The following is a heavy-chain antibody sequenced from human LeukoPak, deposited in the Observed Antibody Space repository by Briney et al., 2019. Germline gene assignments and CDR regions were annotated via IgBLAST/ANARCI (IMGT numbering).Heavy chain of an antibody. CDR1: GDSVTTKTGA. Sequence: SQTLSLTCAISGDSVTTKTGAWNWIRQSPSRGLEWLGRTYYGSKWYYDYAVSVKSRITIIPSTSKNQFSLHLNSVTPEDTAVYYCARKGASARFDYWGQGILVTVSS. V-gene: IGHV6-1*01. J-gene: IGHJ4*02. CDR3: ARKGASARFDY. CDR2: TYYGSKWYY. D-gene: IGHD2-2*01.